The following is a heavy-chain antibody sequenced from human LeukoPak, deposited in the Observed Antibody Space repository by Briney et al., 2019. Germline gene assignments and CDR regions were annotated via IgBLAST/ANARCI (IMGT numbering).Heavy chain of an antibody. Sequence: GGSLRLSCAVSGFTFSSYAVSWVRQAPGKGLEWVSAISGSGDSTYYADSVKGRFTISRDNSKNTLYLQMNSLRAEDTALYYCAKLREGWEQWDAFDIWGQGTMVTVSS. CDR2: ISGSGDST. V-gene: IGHV3-23*01. J-gene: IGHJ3*02. CDR3: AKLREGWEQWDAFDI. D-gene: IGHD1-26*01. CDR1: GFTFSSYA.